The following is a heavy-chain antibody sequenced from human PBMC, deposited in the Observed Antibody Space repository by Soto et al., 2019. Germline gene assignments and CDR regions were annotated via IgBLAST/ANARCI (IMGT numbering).Heavy chain of an antibody. V-gene: IGHV1-8*01. Sequence: ASVKVSCKASGYTFTSYDINWVRQATGQGLEWMGWMNPNSGNTGYAQKFQGRVTMTRNTSISTAYMELSSLRSEDTAVYYCARGAGYCSGGSCYYFDYWGQGTLVTVSS. CDR1: GYTFTSYD. J-gene: IGHJ4*02. D-gene: IGHD2-15*01. CDR2: MNPNSGNT. CDR3: ARGAGYCSGGSCYYFDY.